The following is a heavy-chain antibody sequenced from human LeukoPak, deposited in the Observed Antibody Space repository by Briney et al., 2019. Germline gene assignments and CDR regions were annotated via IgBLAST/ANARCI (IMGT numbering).Heavy chain of an antibody. CDR1: GGSISSGSYY. V-gene: IGHV4-61*02. D-gene: IGHD3-22*01. J-gene: IGHJ3*02. CDR2: IYPSGST. Sequence: SQTLSLTCTVSGGSISSGSYYWSWIRQPAGKGLEWIGRIYPSGSTNYNPSLKSRVTISVDTSKNQFSLKLSSVTAADTAVYYCARHYYDSSGPAFDIWGQGTMVTVSS. CDR3: ARHYYDSSGPAFDI.